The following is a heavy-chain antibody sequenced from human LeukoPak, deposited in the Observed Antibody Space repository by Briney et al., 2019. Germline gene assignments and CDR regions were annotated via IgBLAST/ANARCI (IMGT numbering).Heavy chain of an antibody. V-gene: IGHV3-23*01. D-gene: IGHD3-22*01. CDR3: ARDLLYYYDSSGLDY. Sequence: GGSLRLSCAASGFTFSSYAMSWVRQAPGKGLEWVSAISGSGGSTYYADSVKGRFTISRDNSKNTLYLQMNSLRAEDTAMYYCARDLLYYYDSSGLDYWGQGTLVTVSS. CDR2: ISGSGGST. CDR1: GFTFSSYA. J-gene: IGHJ4*02.